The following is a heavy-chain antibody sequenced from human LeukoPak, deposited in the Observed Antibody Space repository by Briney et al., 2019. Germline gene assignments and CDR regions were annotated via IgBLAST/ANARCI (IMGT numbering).Heavy chain of an antibody. Sequence: GGSLRLSCAASGFTFSSYAMSWVRQAPGKGLEWVSAISGSGGSTYYADSVKGRFTISRDNSKNTLYLQMNSLRAEDTAVYYCASELIVVVPAAIIRSDYWGQGTLVTVSS. CDR2: ISGSGGST. D-gene: IGHD2-2*01. CDR3: ASELIVVVPAAIIRSDY. V-gene: IGHV3-23*01. CDR1: GFTFSSYA. J-gene: IGHJ4*02.